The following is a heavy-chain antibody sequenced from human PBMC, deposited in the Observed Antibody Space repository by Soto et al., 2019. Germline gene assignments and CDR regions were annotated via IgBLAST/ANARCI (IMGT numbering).Heavy chain of an antibody. D-gene: IGHD3-22*01. CDR1: GFTFSSYS. CDR3: ATEKHYFDTGGYYY. J-gene: IGHJ4*02. V-gene: IGHV3-21*01. CDR2: ISSSSSYI. Sequence: PGVSLRLSCAASGFTFSSYSMNWVRQAPGKGLEWVSSISSSSSYIYYADSVKGRFTISRDNAKNSLYLQMNSLRAEDTAVYYCATEKHYFDTGGYYYWGQGSLVTVSS.